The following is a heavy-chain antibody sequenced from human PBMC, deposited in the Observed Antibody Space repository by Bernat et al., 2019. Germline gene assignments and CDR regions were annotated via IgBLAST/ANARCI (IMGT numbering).Heavy chain of an antibody. CDR3: ARAGGYYDYIWGSYRVNDAFDI. CDR2: IYSGGST. J-gene: IGHJ3*02. D-gene: IGHD3-16*02. V-gene: IGHV3-53*05. Sequence: EVQLVETGGGLIQPGGSLRLSCAASGFTVSSNYMSWVRQAPGKGLEWVSVIYSGGSTYYADSVKGRFTISGDNSKNTLYLQMNSLRAEDTAVYYCARAGGYYDYIWGSYRVNDAFDIWGQGTMVTVSS. CDR1: GFTVSSNY.